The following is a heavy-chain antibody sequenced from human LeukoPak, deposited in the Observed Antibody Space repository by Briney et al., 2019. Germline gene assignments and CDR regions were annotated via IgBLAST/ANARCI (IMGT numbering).Heavy chain of an antibody. V-gene: IGHV3-21*01. Sequence: GGSLRLSCAASGFTFSSYSMNWVRQAPGKGLEWVSSISSSSSYIYYADSVKGRFTISRGNAKNSLYLQMNSLRAEDTAVYYCARPDYDFWSGYAFDIWGQGTMVTVSS. D-gene: IGHD3-3*01. CDR3: ARPDYDFWSGYAFDI. J-gene: IGHJ3*02. CDR2: ISSSSSYI. CDR1: GFTFSSYS.